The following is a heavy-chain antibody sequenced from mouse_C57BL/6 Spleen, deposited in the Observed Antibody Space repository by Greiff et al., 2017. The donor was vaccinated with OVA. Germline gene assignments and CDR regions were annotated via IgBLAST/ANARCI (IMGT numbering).Heavy chain of an antibody. CDR3: ARQIYYDYDVYAMDY. CDR2: IYPGDGDT. CDR1: GYAFSSSW. Sequence: VQLQQSGPELVKPGASVKISCKASGYAFSSSWMNWVKQRPGKGLEWIGRIYPGDGDTNYNGKFKGKATLTADKSSSTAYMQLSSLTSEDSAVYFCARQIYYDYDVYAMDYWGQGTSVTVSS. J-gene: IGHJ4*01. V-gene: IGHV1-82*01. D-gene: IGHD2-4*01.